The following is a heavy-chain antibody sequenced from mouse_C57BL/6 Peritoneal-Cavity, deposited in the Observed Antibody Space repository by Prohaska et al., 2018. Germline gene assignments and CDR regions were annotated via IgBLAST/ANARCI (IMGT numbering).Heavy chain of an antibody. V-gene: IGHV11-2*01. J-gene: IGHJ1*03. CDR2: MKSDGSAI. CDR1: GFTFSGFW. D-gene: IGHD2-1*01. Sequence: EVQLLETGGGLVQPGGSRGLSCEGSGFTFSGFWMSWVRQTPGTTLDLIGDMKSDGSAIKYAQSIKDRFTSFRDNDKSTRYLQMRNVRSEDTATYFCMRYGNYWYFDVWGTGTTVTVSS. CDR3: MRYGNYWYFDV.